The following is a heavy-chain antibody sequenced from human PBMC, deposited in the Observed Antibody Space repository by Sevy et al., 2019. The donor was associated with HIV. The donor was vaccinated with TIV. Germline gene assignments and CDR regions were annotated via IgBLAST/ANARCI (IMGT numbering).Heavy chain of an antibody. CDR2: IRSKAYGGTT. V-gene: IGHV3-49*03. CDR3: TRGVEFGVEIFAY. J-gene: IGHJ4*02. Sequence: GGSLRLSCTASGFTFGDYAMSWFRQAPGKGLEWVGFIRSKAYGGTTEDAASVKGRFTISRDDSKSIAYLQMNSLKTEDTAVYYCTRGVEFGVEIFAYWGQGTLVTVSS. D-gene: IGHD3-16*01. CDR1: GFTFGDYA.